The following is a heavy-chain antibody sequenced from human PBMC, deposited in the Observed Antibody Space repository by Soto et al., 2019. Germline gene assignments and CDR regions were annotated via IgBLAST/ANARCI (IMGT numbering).Heavy chain of an antibody. V-gene: IGHV5-51*01. Sequence: PGESLKISCKGSGYSLTSYWIGWVRQMPGKGLEWMGIIYPGDSDTRYSPSFQGQVTISADKSISTAYLQWSSLKASDTAMYYCARLAGYYDSSGYLPLDYGMDVWGQGTTVTVSS. CDR3: ARLAGYYDSSGYLPLDYGMDV. CDR2: IYPGDSDT. CDR1: GYSLTSYW. J-gene: IGHJ6*02. D-gene: IGHD3-22*01.